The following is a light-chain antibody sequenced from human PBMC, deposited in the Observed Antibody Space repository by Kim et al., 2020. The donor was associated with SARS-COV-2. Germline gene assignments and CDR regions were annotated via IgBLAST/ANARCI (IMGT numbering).Light chain of an antibody. V-gene: IGKV3-20*01. CDR3: QQYGSSYT. J-gene: IGKJ2*01. CDR1: QSVSSIY. Sequence: SPGERATLSCRAGQSVSSIYLAWYQQKPGRAPRLLIYGASSRATGIPDRFSGSGSGTDFTLTINRLEPEDFAVYYCQQYGSSYTFGQGTKLEI. CDR2: GAS.